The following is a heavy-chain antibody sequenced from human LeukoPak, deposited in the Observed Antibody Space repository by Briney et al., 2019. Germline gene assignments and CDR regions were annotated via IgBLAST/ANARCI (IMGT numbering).Heavy chain of an antibody. V-gene: IGHV3-23*05. CDR2: ISSSANST. Sequence: GGSLRLSCAASGFTFSNYAMSWVRQAPGKGLEWVSTISSSANSTYYADSVKGRFTISRDNSKNTLYLQMNSLRAEDTAIYYCAKKAAAWDFDYWGQGTLVTVFS. CDR3: AKKAAAWDFDY. CDR1: GFTFSNYA. D-gene: IGHD6-13*01. J-gene: IGHJ4*02.